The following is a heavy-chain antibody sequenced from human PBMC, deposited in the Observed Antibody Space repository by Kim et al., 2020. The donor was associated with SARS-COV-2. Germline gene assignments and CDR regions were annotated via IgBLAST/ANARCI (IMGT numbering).Heavy chain of an antibody. D-gene: IGHD6-13*01. CDR1: GFTFSSYG. V-gene: IGHV3-33*01. Sequence: GGSLRLSCAASGFTFSSYGMHWVRQAPGKGLEWVAVIWYDGSNKYYADSVKGRFTISRDNSKNTLYLQMNSLRAEDTAVYYCAREPDSSSWEEVWFDPWGQGTLVTVSS. J-gene: IGHJ5*02. CDR2: IWYDGSNK. CDR3: AREPDSSSWEEVWFDP.